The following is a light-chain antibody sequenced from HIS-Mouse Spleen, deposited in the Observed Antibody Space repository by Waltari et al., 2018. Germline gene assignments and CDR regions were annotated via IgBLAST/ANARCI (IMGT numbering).Light chain of an antibody. Sequence: QSVLTQSPSASGTPGQRVTISCSGISSNIGSNYVYWYQQLPGTAPKLLISRNNQRPSGVPDRFSGSKSGTSASLAISGLRSEDEADYYCAAWDDSPSGHVVFGGGTKLTVL. CDR2: RNN. CDR3: AAWDDSPSGHVV. CDR1: SSNIGSNY. V-gene: IGLV1-47*01. J-gene: IGLJ2*01.